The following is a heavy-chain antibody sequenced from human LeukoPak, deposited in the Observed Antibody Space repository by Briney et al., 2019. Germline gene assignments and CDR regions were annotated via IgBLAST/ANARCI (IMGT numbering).Heavy chain of an antibody. V-gene: IGHV5-51*01. CDR1: GYIFTSYW. CDR2: IYPGDSDT. CDR3: TNGNWFDP. D-gene: IGHD2-8*01. Sequence: GESLKISCKVSGYIFTSYWIGWVRQMPGKGLEWMGIIYPGDSDTKYSPSFQGQVTISADKSIGTAYLQWSSLKASDTAMYYCTNGNWFDPWGQGTLVTVSS. J-gene: IGHJ5*02.